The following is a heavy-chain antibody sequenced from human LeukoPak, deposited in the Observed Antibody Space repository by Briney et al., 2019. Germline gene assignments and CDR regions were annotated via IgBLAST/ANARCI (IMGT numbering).Heavy chain of an antibody. CDR3: AKSRRFLEWYQFDP. Sequence: GGSLRLSCAASGFSFSSYAMIWVRQAPGKGLEWVSAISGSGGSTYYADSVKGRFTISRDNSKNTLYLQMNSLRAEDTAVYYCAKSRRFLEWYQFDPWGQGTLVTVSS. J-gene: IGHJ5*02. CDR1: GFSFSSYA. D-gene: IGHD3-3*01. V-gene: IGHV3-23*01. CDR2: ISGSGGST.